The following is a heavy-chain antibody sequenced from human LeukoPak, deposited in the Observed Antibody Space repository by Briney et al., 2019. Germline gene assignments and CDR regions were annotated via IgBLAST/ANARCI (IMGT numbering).Heavy chain of an antibody. J-gene: IGHJ4*02. Sequence: QTGGSLRLSCAASGLTFTNYAMTWVRQAPGKGLECVSVISGSGTKTYYADSVKGRFTISRDNSKNTLYLHMNSLRAEDTALYYCARNYYEPTYDYYFDCWGQGTLVTVSS. CDR2: ISGSGTKT. CDR3: ARNYYEPTYDYYFDC. D-gene: IGHD1-26*01. CDR1: GLTFTNYA. V-gene: IGHV3-23*01.